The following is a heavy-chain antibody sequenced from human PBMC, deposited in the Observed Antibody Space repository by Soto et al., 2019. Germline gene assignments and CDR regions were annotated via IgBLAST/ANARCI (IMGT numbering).Heavy chain of an antibody. D-gene: IGHD6-19*01. J-gene: IGHJ4*02. CDR1: GGSISSGGYS. Sequence: QLQLQESGSGLVKPSQTLSLTCAVSGGSISSGGYSWSWIRQPPGKGLEWIGYIYHSGSTYYNPSLPRGLTISVDSSKNQCSRKITSVTSADSALYYWPSAAGCGAVAADSWGQGTLVTVSS. CDR3: PSAAGCGAVAADS. CDR2: IYHSGST. V-gene: IGHV4-30-2*01.